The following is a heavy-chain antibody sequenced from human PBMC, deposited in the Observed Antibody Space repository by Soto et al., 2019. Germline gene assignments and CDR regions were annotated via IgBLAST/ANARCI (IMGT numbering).Heavy chain of an antibody. D-gene: IGHD3-22*01. CDR2: ISAYNGNT. J-gene: IGHJ4*02. V-gene: IGHV1-18*04. CDR1: GYTFTSYG. Sequence: GASVKVSCKASGYTFTSYGISWVRQAPGQGLEWMGWISAYNGNTNYAQKLQGRVTMTTDTSTSTAYMELRSLRSDDTAVYYCARDGYYYDSSGYYPYYFDYWGQGTLVTVSS. CDR3: ARDGYYYDSSGYYPYYFDY.